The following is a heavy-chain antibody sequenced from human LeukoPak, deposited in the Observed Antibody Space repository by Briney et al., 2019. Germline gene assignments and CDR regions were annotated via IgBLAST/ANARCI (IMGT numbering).Heavy chain of an antibody. CDR1: GYTFTSNY. CDR3: ARDGGSFSYNMDV. J-gene: IGHJ6*02. D-gene: IGHD1-26*01. Sequence: ASVKVSCKASGYTFTSNYIHWVRQAPGQGLEWMGMIYPRDGSTSYAQKFQGRVTMTSDTSTSTVYMELNSLRSEDTAMYFCARDGGSFSYNMDVWGQGTTVTVSS. CDR2: IYPRDGST. V-gene: IGHV1-46*01.